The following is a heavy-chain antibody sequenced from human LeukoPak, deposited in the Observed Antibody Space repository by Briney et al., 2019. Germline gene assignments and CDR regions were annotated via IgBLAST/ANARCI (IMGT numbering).Heavy chain of an antibody. CDR1: GFTFSDYY. CDR2: ISSSSSYT. Sequence: PGGSLRLSCAASGFTFSDYYMSWIRQAPGKGLEWVSYISSSSSYTNYADSVKGRFTISRDNAKNSLYLKMNSLRAEDTAVYYCARGMTAMVLFDIWGQGTMVTVSS. CDR3: ARGMTAMVLFDI. V-gene: IGHV3-11*06. D-gene: IGHD5-18*01. J-gene: IGHJ3*02.